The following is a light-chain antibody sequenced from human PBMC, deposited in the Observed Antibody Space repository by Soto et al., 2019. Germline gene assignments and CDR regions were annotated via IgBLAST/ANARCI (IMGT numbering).Light chain of an antibody. CDR1: QSVRSSN. Sequence: EIVLTQSPGTLSLSPGERATLSCRASQSVRSSNLAWYQQKPGQAPRLLIYGASSRATGIPDRFSGSGSGTDFTLTISRLEPEDFAVYYCQQYGSSPGTFGQGTKVEIK. J-gene: IGKJ1*01. V-gene: IGKV3-20*01. CDR3: QQYGSSPGT. CDR2: GAS.